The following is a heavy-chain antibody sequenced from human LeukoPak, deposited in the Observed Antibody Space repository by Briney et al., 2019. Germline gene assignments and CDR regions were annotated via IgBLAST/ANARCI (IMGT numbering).Heavy chain of an antibody. J-gene: IGHJ5*02. Sequence: SETLSLTCTVSGYSISSGYYWGWIRQPPGKGLQWIGSIYYTGKTYYNPSLKSRVTISLDTSKNQFSLKVNSVTAADTAIYYCARDWIAVSDPPNWFDPWGQGTLVTVSS. CDR3: ARDWIAVSDPPNWFDP. CDR2: IYYTGKT. V-gene: IGHV4-38-2*02. CDR1: GYSISSGYY. D-gene: IGHD6-19*01.